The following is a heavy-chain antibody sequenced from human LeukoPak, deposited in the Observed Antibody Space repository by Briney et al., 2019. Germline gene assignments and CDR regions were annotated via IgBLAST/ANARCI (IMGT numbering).Heavy chain of an antibody. CDR1: GGSISSGSYY. V-gene: IGHV4-61*02. D-gene: IGHD3-3*02. CDR3: ARSHFRPSGYYYIDV. CDR2: IYTSGST. J-gene: IGHJ6*03. Sequence: PSETLSLTCTVSGGSISSGSYYWSWIRQPAGKGLEWIGRIYTSGSTNYNPSLKSRVTISVDTSKNQFSLKLSSVTAADTAVYYCARSHFRPSGYYYIDVWGKGTTVTVSS.